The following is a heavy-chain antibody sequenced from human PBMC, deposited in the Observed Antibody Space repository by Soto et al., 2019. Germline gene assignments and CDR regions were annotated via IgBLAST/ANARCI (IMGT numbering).Heavy chain of an antibody. J-gene: IGHJ4*02. D-gene: IGHD1-26*01. CDR1: GFTFSSYG. V-gene: IGHV3-33*01. Sequence: GGSLRLSCAASGFTFSSYGMHWVRQAPGKGLEWVAVIWYDGSNKYYADSVKGRFTISRDNSKNTLYLQMSSLKTEDTAIYYCTTYSGAAFEYWGQGALVTVSS. CDR2: IWYDGSNK. CDR3: TTYSGAAFEY.